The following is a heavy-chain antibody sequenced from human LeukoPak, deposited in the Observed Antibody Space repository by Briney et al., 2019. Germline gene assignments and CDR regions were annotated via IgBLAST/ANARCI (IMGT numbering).Heavy chain of an antibody. D-gene: IGHD3-10*01. V-gene: IGHV3-30*18. Sequence: GGSLRLSCEASRFAFSDVGMHWVRQRSGRGLEWLTAISHDGTNRYYTDSVKARFTVSRDNSQSTFFLQMNSLRLDDTAVYFCAKDDSTRGDALDVWGRGTKVTVS. CDR1: RFAFSDVG. J-gene: IGHJ3*01. CDR2: ISHDGTNR. CDR3: AKDDSTRGDALDV.